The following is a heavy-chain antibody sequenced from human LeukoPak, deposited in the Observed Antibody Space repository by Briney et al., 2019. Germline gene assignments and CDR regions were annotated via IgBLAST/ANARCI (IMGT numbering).Heavy chain of an antibody. CDR2: INHSGST. D-gene: IGHD2-2*01. CDR1: GGSFIGYY. CDR3: GDQLG. Sequence: SETLSLTCAVYGGSFIGYYWSWIRQPPGKGLEWIGEINHSGSTNYNPSLKSRVTISVDTSKNQFSLKLSSVTAADTAVYYCGDQLGWGQGTLVTVSS. J-gene: IGHJ4*02. V-gene: IGHV4-34*01.